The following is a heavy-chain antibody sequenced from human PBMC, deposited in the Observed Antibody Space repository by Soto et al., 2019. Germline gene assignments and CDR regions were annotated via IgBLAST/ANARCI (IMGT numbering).Heavy chain of an antibody. Sequence: GGSLRLSCAASGFTFSSYSMNWVRQAPGKGLEWVSSISSSSSCIYYADSVKGRFTISRDNAKNSLYLQMNSLRSEDTAVYYCAAADSSGYYGGWGQGTQVTVSS. CDR2: ISSSSSCI. CDR1: GFTFSSYS. D-gene: IGHD3-22*01. V-gene: IGHV3-21*04. CDR3: AAADSSGYYGG. J-gene: IGHJ4*02.